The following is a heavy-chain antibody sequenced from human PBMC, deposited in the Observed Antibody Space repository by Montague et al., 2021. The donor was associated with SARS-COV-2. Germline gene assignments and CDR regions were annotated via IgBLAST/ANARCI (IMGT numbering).Heavy chain of an antibody. J-gene: IGHJ4*02. CDR2: ISGSGGST. Sequence: SLRLSCAASGFTFSSYAMSWVRQAPGKGLEWVSAISGSGGSTYYADSVKGRFTISGDNSKNTLYLQMNSLRAEDTAVYYCAKDRWFGEPTAGFDYWGQGTLVTVSS. D-gene: IGHD3-10*01. V-gene: IGHV3-23*01. CDR1: GFTFSSYA. CDR3: AKDRWFGEPTAGFDY.